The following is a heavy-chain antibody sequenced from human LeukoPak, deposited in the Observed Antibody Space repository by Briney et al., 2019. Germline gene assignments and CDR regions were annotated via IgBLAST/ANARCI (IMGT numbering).Heavy chain of an antibody. Sequence: GGSLRLSCAASGFTFSSYAMHWVRQAPGKGLEWVAVISYDGSNKYYADSVKGRFTISRDNSKNTLYLQMNSLRAEDTAVYYCARATMGITSPFDYWGQGTLVTVSS. CDR2: ISYDGSNK. V-gene: IGHV3-30-3*01. D-gene: IGHD7-27*01. J-gene: IGHJ4*02. CDR3: ARATMGITSPFDY. CDR1: GFTFSSYA.